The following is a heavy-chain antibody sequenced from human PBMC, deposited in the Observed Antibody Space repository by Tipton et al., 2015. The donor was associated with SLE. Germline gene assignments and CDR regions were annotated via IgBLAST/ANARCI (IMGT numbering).Heavy chain of an antibody. V-gene: IGHV3-30-3*01. Sequence: SLRLSCAASGFTFSSYAMHWVRQAPGKGLEWVAVISYDGSNKYYADSVKGRFTISRDNSKNTLYLQMNSLRAEDTAVYYCARSKALEWSPIDYWGQGTLVTVSS. D-gene: IGHD3-3*01. CDR2: ISYDGSNK. CDR1: GFTFSSYA. J-gene: IGHJ4*02. CDR3: ARSKALEWSPIDY.